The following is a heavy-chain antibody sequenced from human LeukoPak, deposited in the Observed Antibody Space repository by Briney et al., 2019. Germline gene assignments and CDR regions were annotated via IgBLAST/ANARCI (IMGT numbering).Heavy chain of an antibody. CDR2: INPNSGGT. D-gene: IGHD1-26*01. CDR1: GYTFTCYY. J-gene: IGHJ4*02. Sequence: ASVKVSCKASGYTFTCYYMHWVRQAPGQGLEWMGWINPNSGGTNYAQKFQGRVTMTRDTSISTAYMELSRLRSDDKAVYYCAREDPIVGASFDYWGQGTLVTVSS. CDR3: AREDPIVGASFDY. V-gene: IGHV1-2*02.